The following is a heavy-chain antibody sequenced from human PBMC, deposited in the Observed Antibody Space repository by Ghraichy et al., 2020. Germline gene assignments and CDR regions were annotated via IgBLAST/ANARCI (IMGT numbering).Heavy chain of an antibody. CDR3: ARGEFGLVD. J-gene: IGHJ4*02. Sequence: GGSLRLSCAASGFSLTDSWMYWVRQVPGKGLVWVSHLGPAAKIINYVESVSGSFTTSRDPAKNTLFLQKDSLRVDDTAMYYCARGEFGLVDWGRGILVTVAA. CDR2: LGPAAKII. CDR1: GFSLTDSW. D-gene: IGHD3/OR15-3a*01. V-gene: IGHV3-74*01.